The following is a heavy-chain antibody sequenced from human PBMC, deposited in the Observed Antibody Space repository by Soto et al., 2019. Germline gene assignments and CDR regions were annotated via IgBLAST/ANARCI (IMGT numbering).Heavy chain of an antibody. CDR3: AGDLAPADY. CDR2: ISVYSGNT. Sequence: QVQLVQSGAEVKKPGSSVKVSCKASGYTFTSYGISWVRQAPGQGLEWMGWISVYSGNTNYAQKLKSKITMNKDTYTSTAYMELGSMISDDTAVHYRAGDLAPADYWGQGTLVTVSS. V-gene: IGHV1-18*01. J-gene: IGHJ4*02. CDR1: GYTFTSYG.